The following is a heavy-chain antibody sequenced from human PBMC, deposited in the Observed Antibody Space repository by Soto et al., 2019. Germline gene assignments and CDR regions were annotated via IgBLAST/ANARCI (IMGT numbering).Heavy chain of an antibody. CDR2: INPSLGRA. CDR1: GFSFTSNH. Sequence: SVQVSCKTSGFSFTSNHIHWLRQAPGQGLEWMGVINPSLGRANYAQKFQDRVAMTWDTSTTTVYMELSGLRSDDTAVYYCARAPYSSTSFFFDYWGQGALVTVSS. CDR3: ARAPYSSTSFFFDY. J-gene: IGHJ4*02. D-gene: IGHD6-6*01. V-gene: IGHV1-46*01.